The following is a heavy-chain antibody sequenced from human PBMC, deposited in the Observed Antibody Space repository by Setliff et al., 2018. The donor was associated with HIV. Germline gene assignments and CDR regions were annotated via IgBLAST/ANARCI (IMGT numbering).Heavy chain of an antibody. D-gene: IGHD6-19*01. J-gene: IGHJ3*02. V-gene: IGHV3-53*04. CDR1: GFTVSSDY. CDR2: IYSGGST. Sequence: GGSLRLSCAASGFTVSSDYMSWVRQAPGKGLEWVSVIYSGGSTYYAESVKGRFTISRHNSKNTVYLQMNSLRTEDTAVYYCARAGGTEDAFDIWGQGTVVTVSS. CDR3: ARAGGTEDAFDI.